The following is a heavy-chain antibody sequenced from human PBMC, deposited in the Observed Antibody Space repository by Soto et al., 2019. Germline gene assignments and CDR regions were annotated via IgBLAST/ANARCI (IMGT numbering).Heavy chain of an antibody. Sequence: QVQLVESGGGLVKPGGSLRLSCVASGFTLSDYYMSWIRRAPGKGLEWVSYISSSGTIDNYADSVKGRFTISRDNAKNSLFLQMNGLRAEDTAVHYCARRTMGNYYYMDVWGKGTTVTVSS. V-gene: IGHV3-11*01. CDR3: ARRTMGNYYYMDV. D-gene: IGHD3-10*01. CDR1: GFTLSDYY. CDR2: ISSSGTID. J-gene: IGHJ6*03.